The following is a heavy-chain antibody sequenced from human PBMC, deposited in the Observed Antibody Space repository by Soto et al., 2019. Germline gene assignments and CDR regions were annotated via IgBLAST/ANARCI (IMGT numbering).Heavy chain of an antibody. CDR3: ARGISMIVEVQRDAPDKYYFDS. J-gene: IGHJ4*02. Sequence: SETLSLTCAVYGGSFSGYFWSWIRQPPGKGLEWIGEINHSGSTNSNPSLKSRVTMSVDTSKNQFSLKLSSVTAADTAVCYCARGISMIVEVQRDAPDKYYFDSWSQGTLVTVSS. D-gene: IGHD3-22*01. V-gene: IGHV4-34*01. CDR1: GGSFSGYF. CDR2: INHSGST.